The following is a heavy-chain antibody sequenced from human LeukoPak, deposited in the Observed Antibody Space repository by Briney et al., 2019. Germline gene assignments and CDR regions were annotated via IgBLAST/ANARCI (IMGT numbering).Heavy chain of an antibody. CDR3: ARDRLLAALNYYYYYGMDV. CDR2: ISASGGST. CDR1: GFTFSSSA. J-gene: IGHJ6*02. V-gene: IGHV3-23*01. Sequence: PGGSLRLSCAASGFTFSSSAMSWVRQVPGKGLEWASGISASGGSTYYADSVRGRFTISRDNSKNTLYLQMNSLRAEDTAVYYCARDRLLAALNYYYYYGMDVWGQGTTVTVSS. D-gene: IGHD3-3*01.